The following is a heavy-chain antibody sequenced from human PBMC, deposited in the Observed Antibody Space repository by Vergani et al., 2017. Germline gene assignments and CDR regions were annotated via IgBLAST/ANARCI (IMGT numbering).Heavy chain of an antibody. J-gene: IGHJ6*03. V-gene: IGHV4-34*01. Sequence: QVQLQQWGAGLLKPSETLSLTCAVYGGSFSGYYWSWIRQPPGKGLEWIGEINHSGSTNYNPSLKSRVTISVDTSKNQFSLKLSSVTAADTAVYYCARGRCSSTSCPNGPYXMDVWGKGTTVTVSS. CDR1: GGSFSGYY. D-gene: IGHD2-2*01. CDR2: INHSGST. CDR3: ARGRCSSTSCPNGPYXMDV.